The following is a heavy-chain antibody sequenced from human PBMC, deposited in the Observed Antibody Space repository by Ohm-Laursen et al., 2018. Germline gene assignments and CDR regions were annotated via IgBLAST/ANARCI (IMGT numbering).Heavy chain of an antibody. CDR3: ARTGAGTVTTQIDY. CDR2: ISPNSGGT. V-gene: IGHV1-2*02. Sequence: GASVKVSCKASGYTFTGYYMHWVRQAPGQGLEWMGWISPNSGGTNYVQSFQGRVTMTRDTSISTVYMELSRLRSDDTAVYYCARTGAGTVTTQIDYWGQGTLVTVSS. D-gene: IGHD4-17*01. J-gene: IGHJ4*02. CDR1: GYTFTGYY.